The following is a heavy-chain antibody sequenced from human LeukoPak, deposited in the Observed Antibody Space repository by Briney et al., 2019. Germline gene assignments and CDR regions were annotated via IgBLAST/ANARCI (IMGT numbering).Heavy chain of an antibody. D-gene: IGHD2-8*01. J-gene: IGHJ4*02. CDR3: VRVRKYCTNGVCSRYYFDY. V-gene: IGHV3-21*01. CDR1: GFTFSSYS. CDR2: ISSSSSYI. Sequence: GGSLRLSCAASGFTFSSYSMNWVRQAPGKGLEWVSSISSSSSYIYYADSVKGRFTISRDNAKNSLYLQMNSLRAEDTAVYYCVRVRKYCTNGVCSRYYFDYWGQGTLVTVSS.